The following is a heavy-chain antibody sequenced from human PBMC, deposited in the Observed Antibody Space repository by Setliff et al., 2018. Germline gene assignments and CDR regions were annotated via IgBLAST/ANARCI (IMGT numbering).Heavy chain of an antibody. V-gene: IGHV4-39*07. J-gene: IGHJ5*02. D-gene: IGHD3-22*01. CDR3: ARDHPTYYYDSRGLGS. CDR1: GGSISSKNYY. Sequence: PAETLSLTCTVSGGSISSKNYYWGWIRQPPGKGLEWIGRIHYSGSTNYNQSLKSRVTISLATSRNQFSLKLTSVTAADTAVYYCARDHPTYYYDSRGLGSWGQGTLVTVSS. CDR2: IHYSGST.